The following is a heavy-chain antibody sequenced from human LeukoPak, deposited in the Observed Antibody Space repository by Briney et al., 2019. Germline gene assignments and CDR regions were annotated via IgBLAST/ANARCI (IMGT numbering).Heavy chain of an antibody. V-gene: IGHV1-46*01. CDR3: ARDNSVGDIAWWFDP. J-gene: IGHJ5*02. D-gene: IGHD3-10*01. CDR1: GYTFINNW. Sequence: ASVKVPCKASGYTFINNWMHWVRQAPGQGLEWVGVINPTGTTTLYAQKFQGRVTLTRDMSTSTDYMELRSLKSEDTAVYYCARDNSVGDIAWWFDPWGQGTLVTVSS. CDR2: INPTGTTT.